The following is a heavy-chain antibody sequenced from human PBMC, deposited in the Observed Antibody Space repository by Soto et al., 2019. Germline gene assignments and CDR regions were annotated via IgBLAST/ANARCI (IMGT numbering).Heavy chain of an antibody. V-gene: IGHV3-23*01. CDR3: AKAEGSSYGTEYSQH. CDR2: VSASGERT. CDR1: GFTFDTYA. J-gene: IGHJ1*01. Sequence: PGGSLRLSCAASGFTFDTYAMTWVRQAPGKGLDWVSAVSASGERTYYADSVRGRFIISRDNSKNMLFLEMNGLRGEDSAVYYCAKAEGSSYGTEYSQHWGQGTLVTVSS. D-gene: IGHD6-13*01.